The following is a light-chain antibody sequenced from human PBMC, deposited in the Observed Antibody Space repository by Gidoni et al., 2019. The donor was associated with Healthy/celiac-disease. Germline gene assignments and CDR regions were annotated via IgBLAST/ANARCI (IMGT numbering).Light chain of an antibody. J-gene: IGKJ4*01. Sequence: DNEKTQSPASLSSSVGDRVTITCRASQSISSYLNWYQQKPGKAPQLLIYAASGLPSGVPSRFSGSGSGTAFTLTISSLQPEDFATYFCPQSYSTPSLTFXGXTKVEIK. V-gene: IGKV1-39*01. CDR1: QSISSY. CDR3: PQSYSTPSLT. CDR2: AAS.